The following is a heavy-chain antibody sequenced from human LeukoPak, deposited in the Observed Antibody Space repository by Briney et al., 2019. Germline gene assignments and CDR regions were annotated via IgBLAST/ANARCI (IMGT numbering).Heavy chain of an antibody. V-gene: IGHV1-69*13. J-gene: IGHJ4*02. CDR3: ARARGSVYDSSGYYSDY. Sequence: SVKVSCKASGGTFSSYAISWVRQAPGQGLEWMGGIIPIFGTANYAQKFQGRVTITADESTGTAYMELSSLRSEDTAVYYCARARGSVYDSSGYYSDYWGQGTLVTVSS. CDR1: GGTFSSYA. D-gene: IGHD3-22*01. CDR2: IIPIFGTA.